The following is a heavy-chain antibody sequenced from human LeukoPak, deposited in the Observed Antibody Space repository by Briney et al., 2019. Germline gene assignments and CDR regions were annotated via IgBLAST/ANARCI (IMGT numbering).Heavy chain of an antibody. Sequence: SETLSLTCTVSGGSISPYYWSWIRQPPGKGLEWIGYIYYSGSTNYNPSLKSRVTISVATSKNQFSLRLSSVTAADTAVYYCARARGYCSSTSCSLDFGYWGQGTLVTVSS. J-gene: IGHJ4*02. CDR1: GGSISPYY. V-gene: IGHV4-59*01. CDR2: IYYSGST. D-gene: IGHD2-2*01. CDR3: ARARGYCSSTSCSLDFGY.